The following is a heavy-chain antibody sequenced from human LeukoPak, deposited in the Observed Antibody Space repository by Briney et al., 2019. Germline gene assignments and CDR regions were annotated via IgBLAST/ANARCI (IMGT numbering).Heavy chain of an antibody. J-gene: IGHJ4*02. CDR1: GFTFSSYW. V-gene: IGHV3-74*01. CDR3: ARSGGSSSLGY. CDR2: INTDGSST. Sequence: GGSLRLSCAASGFTFSSYWMHWVRQAPGKGLVWVSHINTDGSSTTYADSVKGRLTISRDNAKNTLYLQMNSLRAEDTAVYYCARSGGSSSLGYWGQGTLATASS. D-gene: IGHD6-6*01.